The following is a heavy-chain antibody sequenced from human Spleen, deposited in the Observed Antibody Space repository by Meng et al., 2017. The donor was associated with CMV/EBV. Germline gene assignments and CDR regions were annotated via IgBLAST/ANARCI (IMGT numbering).Heavy chain of an antibody. D-gene: IGHD2-15*01. CDR1: RFTFSSYA. Sequence: GGSLRLSCTASRFTFSSYAMSWVRQAPGKGLEWVSVIYSDAIYTYYADSVKGRFTISRDNSKNTLYLQMSSLTAEDTAVYYCAKFRDKNSGVTSLDYWVQGTLVTVSS. CDR3: AKFRDKNSGVTSLDY. J-gene: IGHJ4*02. V-gene: IGHV3-23*03. CDR2: IYSDAIYT.